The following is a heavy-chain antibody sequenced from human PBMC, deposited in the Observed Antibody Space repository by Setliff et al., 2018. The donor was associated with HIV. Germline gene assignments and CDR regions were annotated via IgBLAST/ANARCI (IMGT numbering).Heavy chain of an antibody. J-gene: IGHJ6*04. V-gene: IGHV4-34*01. CDR3: ASFDSGV. Sequence: SETLSLTCVVYGGSFTRYYWTWIRQPPGKGLECIGEINHSGSTNYNPSLKSRVTISVDTSKNQFSLKLSSVTAADTALYYCASFDSGVWGKGTTVTVSS. D-gene: IGHD3-10*01. CDR1: GGSFTRYY. CDR2: INHSGST.